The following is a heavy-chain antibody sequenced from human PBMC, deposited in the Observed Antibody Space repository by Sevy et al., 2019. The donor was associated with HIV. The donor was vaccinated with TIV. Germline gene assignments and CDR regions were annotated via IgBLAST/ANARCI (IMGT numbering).Heavy chain of an antibody. CDR3: ARGRRSYMLTGYYYDY. J-gene: IGHJ4*02. D-gene: IGHD3-9*01. CDR2: ITDGGDFA. V-gene: IGHV3-23*01. Sequence: GGSLRLSCAASGFTFSNYAMTWVRQAPGKGLEWVSVITDGGDFAYAADSVEGRFTISRDTSKNTVYLQMNNVRAEDTAVYYCARGRRSYMLTGYYYDYWGQGTLVTVSS. CDR1: GFTFSNYA.